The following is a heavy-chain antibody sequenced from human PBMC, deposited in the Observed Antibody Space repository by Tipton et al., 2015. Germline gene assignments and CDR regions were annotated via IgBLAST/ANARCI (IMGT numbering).Heavy chain of an antibody. J-gene: IGHJ6*02. CDR3: ARDLEHGMDV. CDR2: IYSSGNT. Sequence: TLSLTCTVSGGSFSSYYWSWIRQPPGKGLEWIGFIYSSGNTKYNPSLKSRITISLNTSKNQFSLKMSSVTAADTAVYFCARDLEHGMDVWGQGTTVTVS. CDR1: GGSFSSYY. V-gene: IGHV4-59*01.